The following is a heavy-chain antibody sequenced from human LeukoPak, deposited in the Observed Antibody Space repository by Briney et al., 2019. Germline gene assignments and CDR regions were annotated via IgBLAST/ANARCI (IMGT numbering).Heavy chain of an antibody. CDR3: ARGVGYGDYLNWFDP. CDR1: GFTFSSYS. Sequence: PGGSLRLSCAASGFTFSSYSMNWVRQAPGKGLEWVSSISSSSSYIYYADSVKGRLTISRDNAKNSLYLQMNSLRAEDTAVYYCARGVGYGDYLNWFDPWGQGTLVTVSS. V-gene: IGHV3-21*01. J-gene: IGHJ5*02. D-gene: IGHD4-17*01. CDR2: ISSSSSYI.